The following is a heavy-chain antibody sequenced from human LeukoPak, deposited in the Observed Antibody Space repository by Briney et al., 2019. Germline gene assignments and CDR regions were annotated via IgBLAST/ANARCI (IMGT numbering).Heavy chain of an antibody. Sequence: SETLSLTCTVSGCSISSYYWSWFRQPPPKGLLGIGYIYYRGSSTYNPPLMSRVTILVDTTTNKFFLKLSSVIAAATAVYYCSRRCCGGDCSSDDWGQGTLVTVSS. J-gene: IGHJ4*02. D-gene: IGHD2-21*02. CDR1: GCSISSYY. CDR2: IYYRGSS. V-gene: IGHV4-59*08. CDR3: SRRCCGGDCSSDD.